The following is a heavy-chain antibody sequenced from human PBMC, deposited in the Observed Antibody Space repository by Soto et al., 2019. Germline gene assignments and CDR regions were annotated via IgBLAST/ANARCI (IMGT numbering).Heavy chain of an antibody. CDR2: INPSGGST. V-gene: IGHV1-46*01. D-gene: IGHD5-18*01. J-gene: IGHJ2*01. CDR3: ALRRGYTNGPKDWYFEL. Sequence: GASVKVSCKASGYTFTSYYMHWVRQAPGQGLEWMGIINPSGGSTSYAQKFQGRVTMTRDTSTSTVYMELSSLRSEDTAVYYCALRRGYTNGPKDWYFELWGPGTLVTVSS. CDR1: GYTFTSYY.